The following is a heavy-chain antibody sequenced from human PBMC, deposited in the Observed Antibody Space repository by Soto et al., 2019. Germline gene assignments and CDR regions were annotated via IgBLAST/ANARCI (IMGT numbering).Heavy chain of an antibody. CDR3: ARDRGVAPPVAGNTHYYYYMDV. V-gene: IGHV1-18*01. CDR1: GYSFTNYG. Sequence: QARLVQSGVEVKKPGASVRVSCKASGYSFTNYGITWVRQAPGQGFEWMGWISAYNGNTNYAQKFQGRVTLTTDASASTAYLELRSLRSDDTAVYYCARDRGVAPPVAGNTHYYYYMDVWGKGTTVTVS. D-gene: IGHD6-19*01. CDR2: ISAYNGNT. J-gene: IGHJ6*03.